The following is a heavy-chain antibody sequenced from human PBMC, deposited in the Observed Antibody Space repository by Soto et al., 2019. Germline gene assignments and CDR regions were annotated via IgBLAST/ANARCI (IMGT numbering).Heavy chain of an antibody. CDR3: AHLVPGPLSFAY. CDR2: IYWDGDR. J-gene: IGHJ4*02. V-gene: IGHV2-5*02. D-gene: IGHD2-21*01. CDR1: GFSFNTRGVG. Sequence: QITLKESGPTLMKPTQTLALTCTFSGFSFNTRGVGVAWIRQPPGKTLEWLAVIYWDGDRRYSPSLTDRLSITKDMSTKQVVLTLSNVDPVDTGTYYGAHLVPGPLSFAYWGQGALVTVSS.